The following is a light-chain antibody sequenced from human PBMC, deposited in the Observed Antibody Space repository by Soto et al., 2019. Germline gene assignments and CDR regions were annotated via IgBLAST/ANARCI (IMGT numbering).Light chain of an antibody. CDR3: QHFGSSPRT. CDR1: QSLVYSGGNTY. CDR2: GAS. Sequence: DVVMTQSPLSLSVILGQPASISCSSSQSLVYSGGNTYLSWFQQRPGQAPRLVIYGASNRAAGIPDRFSGSGSGTDFTLTISRLEPEDFAVYYCQHFGSSPRTFGQGTKVDIK. J-gene: IGKJ1*01. V-gene: IGKV2-30*01.